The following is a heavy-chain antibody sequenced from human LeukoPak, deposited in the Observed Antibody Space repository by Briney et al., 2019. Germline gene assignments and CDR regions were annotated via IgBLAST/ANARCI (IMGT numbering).Heavy chain of an antibody. Sequence: ASVKVSCKASGYTFTSYDINWVRQATGQGLEWMGWMNPNSGNTNYAQKLQGRVTMTTDTSTSTAYMELRSLRSDDTAVYYCARVVTMVRGVNDHWGQGTLVTVSS. CDR2: MNPNSGNT. J-gene: IGHJ4*02. CDR1: GYTFTSYD. V-gene: IGHV1-18*01. CDR3: ARVVTMVRGVNDH. D-gene: IGHD3-10*01.